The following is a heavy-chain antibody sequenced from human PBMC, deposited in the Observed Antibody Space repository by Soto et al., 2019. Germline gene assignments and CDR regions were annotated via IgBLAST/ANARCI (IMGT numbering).Heavy chain of an antibody. CDR1: GFTFGSYD. Sequence: GGSLRLSCAASGFTFGSYDMHWVRQAAGAGLEWVAVIGTAGDTHYAGSVKGRFTISRDNAKNSVYLQMYSLGAEDTAVYFCARDRFRGRSWDTWYFDLWGRGTLVTVSS. V-gene: IGHV3-13*01. CDR3: ARDRFRGRSWDTWYFDL. D-gene: IGHD6-13*01. J-gene: IGHJ2*01. CDR2: IGTAGDT.